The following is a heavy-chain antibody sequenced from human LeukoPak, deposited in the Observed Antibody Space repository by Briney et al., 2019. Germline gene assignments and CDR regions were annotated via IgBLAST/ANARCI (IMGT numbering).Heavy chain of an antibody. D-gene: IGHD6-19*01. Sequence: PSETLSLTCTVSGGSISSYYWSWIRQPPGKGLEWIGYIYYSGSTNYNPSLKSRVTMSVDTSKNQFSLKLSSVTAADTAVYYCARDHEGYSSGWYDAVPYFDYWGQGTLVTVSS. J-gene: IGHJ4*02. CDR3: ARDHEGYSSGWYDAVPYFDY. CDR1: GGSISSYY. CDR2: IYYSGST. V-gene: IGHV4-59*12.